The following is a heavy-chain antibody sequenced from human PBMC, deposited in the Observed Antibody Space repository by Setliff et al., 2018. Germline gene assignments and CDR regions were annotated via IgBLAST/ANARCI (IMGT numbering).Heavy chain of an antibody. CDR2: ISHSGST. D-gene: IGHD3-3*01. CDR1: GYSINSDCF. J-gene: IGHJ5*02. V-gene: IGHV4-38-2*01. CDR3: VRGFTIFGVVKLERWFDP. Sequence: SETLSLTCAVSGYSINSDCFWGWIRQPPGKGLEWIGTISHSGSTSYNSSLKSRVTMSVDTSKNQFFLKLSSVTAADTAVYYCVRGFTIFGVVKLERWFDPWGQGTLVPSP.